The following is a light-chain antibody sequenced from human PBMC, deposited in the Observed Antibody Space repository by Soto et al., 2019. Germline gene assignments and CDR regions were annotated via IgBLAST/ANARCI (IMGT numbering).Light chain of an antibody. CDR3: CSYAGSSTFYV. V-gene: IGLV2-23*01. CDR1: SSDVGSYNL. J-gene: IGLJ1*01. Sequence: QSALTQPASVSGSPRQAITISCTGTSSDVGSYNLVSWYQQHPGKAPKLMIYEATKRPAGVSGRFSGSKSGNTASLTISGLQAEDEADYYCCSYAGSSTFYVFGSGTKLTVL. CDR2: EAT.